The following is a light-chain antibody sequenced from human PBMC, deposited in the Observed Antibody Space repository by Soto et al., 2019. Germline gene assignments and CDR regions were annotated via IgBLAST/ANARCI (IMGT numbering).Light chain of an antibody. CDR3: QQYGSLGT. J-gene: IGKJ4*02. CDR1: QSVSNNY. V-gene: IGKV3-20*01. Sequence: LSQSPGALYLSPGERATLSCRASQSVSNNYLAWYQQKPGQAPRLLIYGASNRATGIPDRFSGSGSGTDFTLTISRLEPEDFAVYYCQQYGSLGTFGEGTKVDIK. CDR2: GAS.